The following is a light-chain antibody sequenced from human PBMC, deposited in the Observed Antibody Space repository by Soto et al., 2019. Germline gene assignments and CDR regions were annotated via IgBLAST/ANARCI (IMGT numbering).Light chain of an antibody. CDR3: QQYESSPRT. CDR1: QGVGGS. V-gene: IGKV3-20*01. CDR2: HTS. J-gene: IGKJ1*01. Sequence: TVLTHSPGILSSSPLERATLSCRASQGVGGSLAWYQQRAGQAPKLLVYHTSNRATGIPARFSASGSGTDFTLTISRLEPEDFAVYYCQQYESSPRTCGQGTKGDIK.